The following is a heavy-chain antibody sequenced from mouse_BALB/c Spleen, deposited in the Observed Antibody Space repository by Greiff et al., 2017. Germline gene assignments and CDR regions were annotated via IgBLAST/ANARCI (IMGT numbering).Heavy chain of an antibody. D-gene: IGHD2-1*01. CDR3: ARKGVTTSDWYFDV. J-gene: IGHJ1*01. CDR1: GDSITSGY. V-gene: IGHV3-8*02. Sequence: EVQGVESGPSLVKPSQTLSLTCSVTGDSITSGYWNWIRKFPGNKLEYVGYISYSGSTYDNPSLKSRISITRDTSKNQYYLQLKSVTTEDTATYYCARKGVTTSDWYFDVWGAGTTVTVSS. CDR2: ISYSGST.